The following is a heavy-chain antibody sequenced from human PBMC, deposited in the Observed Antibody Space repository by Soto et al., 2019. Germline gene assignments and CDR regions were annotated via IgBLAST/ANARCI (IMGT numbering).Heavy chain of an antibody. V-gene: IGHV3-30*18. CDR1: GFTFSSYG. CDR3: AKDWTYVAVAGTYFDY. Sequence: QVQLVESGGGVVQPGRSLRLSCAASGFTFSSYGMHWVRQAPGKGLEWVAVISYDGSNKYYADSVKGRFTISRDNSKNTLYLQMNSLRAEDTVVYYCAKDWTYVAVAGTYFDYWGQGTLVTVSS. D-gene: IGHD6-19*01. J-gene: IGHJ4*02. CDR2: ISYDGSNK.